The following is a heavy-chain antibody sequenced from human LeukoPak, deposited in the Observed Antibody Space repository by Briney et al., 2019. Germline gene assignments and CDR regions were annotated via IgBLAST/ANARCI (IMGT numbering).Heavy chain of an antibody. CDR2: IYHSGST. CDR1: GGSFSGYY. Sequence: SETLSLTCAVYGGSFSGYYWGWIRQPPGKGLEWIGSIYHSGSTYYNPSLKSRVTISVDTSKNQFSLKLSSVTAADTAVYYCARDSPPPTWFGELLSTYFDYWGQGTLVTVSS. V-gene: IGHV4-38-2*02. D-gene: IGHD3-10*01. CDR3: ARDSPPPTWFGELLSTYFDY. J-gene: IGHJ4*02.